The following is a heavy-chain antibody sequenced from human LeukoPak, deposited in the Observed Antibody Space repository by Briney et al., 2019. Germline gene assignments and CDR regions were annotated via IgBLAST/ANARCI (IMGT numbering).Heavy chain of an antibody. CDR2: INPNSGGT. CDR3: ARGLTAIYCSGGSCYSGWFDP. CDR1: GYTFTGYY. D-gene: IGHD2-15*01. Sequence: GASVKVSCKASGYTFTGYYMHWVRQAPGQGLEWMGWINPNSGGTNYAQKFQGRVTMTRDTSISTAYMELSRLRSDDTAVYYCARGLTAIYCSGGSCYSGWFDPWGQGTLVTVSS. V-gene: IGHV1-2*02. J-gene: IGHJ5*02.